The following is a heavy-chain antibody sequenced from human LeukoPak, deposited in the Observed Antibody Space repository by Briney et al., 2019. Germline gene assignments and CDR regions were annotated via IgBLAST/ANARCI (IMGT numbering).Heavy chain of an antibody. V-gene: IGHV3-21*01. J-gene: IGHJ3*02. D-gene: IGHD4-17*01. CDR3: ARDLYGDYAFDI. CDR2: ISSSSDYI. CDR1: GFTFSIYS. Sequence: GGSLRLSCAASGFTFSIYSMNWVRQAPRKGLEWVSSISSSSDYIYYADSVKGRFTISRDNANNLLYLQMNSLRAEDTAVFYCARDLYGDYAFDIWGQGTMVTVSS.